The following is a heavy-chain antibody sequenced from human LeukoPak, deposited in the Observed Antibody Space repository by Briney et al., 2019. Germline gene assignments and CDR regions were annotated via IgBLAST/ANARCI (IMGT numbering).Heavy chain of an antibody. CDR3: ARRDDNSLGFDP. Sequence: GESLKISCKGSGYSSTSYWIGWVRQMPGKGLEWMGMIYPGDSDTRYNPSFQGQVTISADRSINTAYLQWSSLKASDTAIYYCARRDDNSLGFDPWGQGTLVTVSS. CDR2: IYPGDSDT. CDR1: GYSSTSYW. D-gene: IGHD3-22*01. V-gene: IGHV5-51*01. J-gene: IGHJ5*02.